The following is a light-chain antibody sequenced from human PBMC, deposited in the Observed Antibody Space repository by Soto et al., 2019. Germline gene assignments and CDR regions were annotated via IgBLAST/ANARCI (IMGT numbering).Light chain of an antibody. Sequence: EIVLTQSPLSLPVTPGESASISCRSSHSLLHRNGYNYVHWYLQKPGQSPQLLIYLVSNRASGVPDRFSGSGSGTDFTLKISGVEPEDVGIYYCMQGLQTPLTLGQGTRLEIK. J-gene: IGKJ5*01. V-gene: IGKV2-28*01. CDR1: HSLLHRNGYNY. CDR2: LVS. CDR3: MQGLQTPLT.